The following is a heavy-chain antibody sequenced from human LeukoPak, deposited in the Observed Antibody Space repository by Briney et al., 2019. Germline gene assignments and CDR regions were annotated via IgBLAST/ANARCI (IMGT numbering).Heavy chain of an antibody. CDR1: GGSISSYY. D-gene: IGHD3-10*01. J-gene: IGHJ4*02. Sequence: SETLSLTCTVSGGSISSYYWSWLRQPPGKGLEWIAYLFYSGSTDYNPSLESRVTISVDTSKNQFSLKLRPVTAADTAVYYCATVAVIRGVTYFDYWGQGTLVTVSS. V-gene: IGHV4-59*01. CDR3: ATVAVIRGVTYFDY. CDR2: LFYSGST.